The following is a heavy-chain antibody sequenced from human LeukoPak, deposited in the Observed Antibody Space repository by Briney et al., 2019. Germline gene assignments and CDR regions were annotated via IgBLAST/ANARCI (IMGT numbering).Heavy chain of an antibody. V-gene: IGHV3-21*01. CDR3: ARDSAVAAPEPLGY. Sequence: GGSLRLSCAASGFTFSSYSMNWVRQAPGKGLEWVSSISSSSSYIYYADSVKGRFTISRDNAKNSLYLQMNSLRAEDTAVYYCARDSAVAAPEPLGYWGQGTLVTVSS. CDR2: ISSSSSYI. J-gene: IGHJ4*02. CDR1: GFTFSSYS. D-gene: IGHD6-19*01.